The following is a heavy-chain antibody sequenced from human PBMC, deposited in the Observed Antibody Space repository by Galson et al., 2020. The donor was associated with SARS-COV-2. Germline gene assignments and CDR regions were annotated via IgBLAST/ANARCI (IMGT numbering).Heavy chain of an antibody. J-gene: IGHJ4*02. D-gene: IGHD6-19*01. CDR2: IIPIFGTA. V-gene: IGHV1-69*05. Sequence: ASVKVSCKASRGTFSSYAISWVRQAPGQGLEWMGGIIPIFGTANYAQKFQGRVTLTTDESTSTAYMGLSSLRSEGTAVYYCARERGGSGWTAAYYYWGPGTLVTVSP. CDR3: ARERGGSGWTAAYYY. CDR1: RGTFSSYA.